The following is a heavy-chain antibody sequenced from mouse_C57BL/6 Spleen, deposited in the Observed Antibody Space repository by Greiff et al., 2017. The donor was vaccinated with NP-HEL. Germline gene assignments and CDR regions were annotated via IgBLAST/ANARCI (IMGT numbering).Heavy chain of an antibody. CDR1: GITFTDYY. D-gene: IGHD1-1*01. Sequence: EVKLMESGGGLVQPGGSLILFCAASGITFTDYYMSWVRQPLGTALVWLGFIRNKAYGYTTEYIESVKGRFTIFKDNSQSILYLQMKALRAEDSATYYWARWDYGKSYDEMEDWGQGTLVIVYS. J-gene: IGHJ4*01. CDR2: IRNKAYGYTT. V-gene: IGHV7-3*01. CDR3: ARWDYGKSYDEMED.